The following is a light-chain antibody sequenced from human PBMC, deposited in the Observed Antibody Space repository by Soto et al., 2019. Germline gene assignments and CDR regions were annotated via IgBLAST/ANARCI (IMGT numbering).Light chain of an antibody. CDR2: DVS. CDR3: SSYTSSSTSYV. V-gene: IGLV2-14*01. CDR1: SSDVGGYNY. Sequence: QSVLTQPASVSGSPGQSITISCTGTSSDVGGYNYVSWYQQHPGKAPKVMIYDVSNRPSGVSNRFSGSKSGNTASLTISGLQAEDEADYYCSSYTSSSTSYVFGTGTKVTVL. J-gene: IGLJ1*01.